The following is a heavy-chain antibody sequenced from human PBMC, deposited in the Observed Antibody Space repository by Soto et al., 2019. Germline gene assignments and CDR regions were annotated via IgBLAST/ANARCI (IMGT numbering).Heavy chain of an antibody. CDR2: IWYDGSNK. CDR3: AKSPTNRNTYYDILTGYLDS. V-gene: IGHV3-30*02. J-gene: IGHJ4*02. CDR1: GFTFSSYG. D-gene: IGHD3-9*01. Sequence: GGALRLSCAASGFTFSSYGMHWVRQAPGKGLEWVAVIWYDGSNKYYADSVKGRFTISRDNSKNTLYLQMNSLSAEDTAVYYCAKSPTNRNTYYDILTGYLDSWGQGTRGTIGS.